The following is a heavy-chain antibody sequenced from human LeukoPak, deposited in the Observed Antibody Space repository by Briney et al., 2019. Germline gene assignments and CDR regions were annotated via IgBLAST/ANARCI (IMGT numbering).Heavy chain of an antibody. CDR2: IYYSGST. V-gene: IGHV4-59*01. J-gene: IGHJ6*02. D-gene: IGHD5-18*01. Sequence: PSETLSLTCTVSGGSISSYYWSWIRQPPGKGLEWIGYIYYSGSTNYNPSLKSRVTISVDASKNQFSLKLSSVTAADTAVYYCARDDPWIQLWSADYYYYGMDVWGQGTTVTVSS. CDR1: GGSISSYY. CDR3: ARDDPWIQLWSADYYYYGMDV.